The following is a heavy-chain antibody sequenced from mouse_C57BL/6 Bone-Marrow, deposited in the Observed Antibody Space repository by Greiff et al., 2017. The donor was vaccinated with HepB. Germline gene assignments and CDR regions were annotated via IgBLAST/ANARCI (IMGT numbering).Heavy chain of an antibody. J-gene: IGHJ3*01. V-gene: IGHV2-5*01. CDR2: IWRGGST. Sequence: QVQLKQSGPGLVQPSQSLSITCTVSGFSLTSYSVHWVRQSPGKGLEWLGVIWRGGSTNYNAEFMSRLSITKDNTKSQVFFKMNSLQADDNAIYYCANGPNCYGSSQFAYWGQGTLVTVSA. CDR3: ANGPNCYGSSQFAY. D-gene: IGHD1-1*01. CDR1: GFSLTSYS.